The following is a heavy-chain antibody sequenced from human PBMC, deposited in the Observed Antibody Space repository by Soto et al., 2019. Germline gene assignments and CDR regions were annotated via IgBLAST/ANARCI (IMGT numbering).Heavy chain of an antibody. CDR1: GASVGSGSFY. J-gene: IGHJ4*02. Sequence: ASETLSLTCTVSGASVGSGSFYWSWSRQPPGKGLKWVGYVFFSGGTNYNPSLKSRVTISIDTSKNQFSLKLISVTAADTAVYYCARVSTYYFDSSGSYTSDYWGQGTLVTVSS. CDR2: VFFSGGT. V-gene: IGHV4-61*01. D-gene: IGHD3-22*01. CDR3: ARVSTYYFDSSGSYTSDY.